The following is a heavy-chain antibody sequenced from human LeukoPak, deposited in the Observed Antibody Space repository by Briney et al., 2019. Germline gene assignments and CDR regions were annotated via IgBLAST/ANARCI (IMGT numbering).Heavy chain of an antibody. CDR1: GFTVSSNY. Sequence: PGGSLRLSCAASGFTVSSNYMGWVRQTPGKGLEWVSAISGSGGSTYYADSVKGRFTISRDNSKNTLYLQMNSLRAEDTAVYYCAKLTLYYGSGSYSDYWGQGTLVTVSS. CDR2: ISGSGGST. CDR3: AKLTLYYGSGSYSDY. D-gene: IGHD3-10*01. J-gene: IGHJ4*02. V-gene: IGHV3-23*01.